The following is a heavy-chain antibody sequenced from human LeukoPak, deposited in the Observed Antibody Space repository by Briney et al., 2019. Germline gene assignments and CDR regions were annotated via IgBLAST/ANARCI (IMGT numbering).Heavy chain of an antibody. CDR1: GFNFSTYW. CDR3: VTDQTGRHPYFFDY. Sequence: GGSLRLSCAASGFNFSTYWMTWVRHVPGKGLEWVANIKEDGSEIYYVDAVKGRFSISRDNAKTSLYLQMNSLSVADTAVYYCVTDQTGRHPYFFDYWGQGTLVTVSS. D-gene: IGHD3-10*01. V-gene: IGHV3-7*01. CDR2: IKEDGSEI. J-gene: IGHJ4*02.